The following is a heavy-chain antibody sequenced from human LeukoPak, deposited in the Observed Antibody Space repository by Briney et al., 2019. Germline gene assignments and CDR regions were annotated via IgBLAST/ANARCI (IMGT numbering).Heavy chain of an antibody. CDR3: ARGDDPDY. CDR1: GYTFTRYA. D-gene: IGHD5-24*01. J-gene: IGHJ4*02. V-gene: IGHV1-3*04. CDR2: INTGNGNT. Sequence: ASVTVSFKASGYTFTRYAMHWVRQAPGQRLEWMGWINTGNGNTKYSQKFQGRVTIARDKSASTVHMELSSLRSEDTAVYYCARGDDPDYWGQGTLVTVSS.